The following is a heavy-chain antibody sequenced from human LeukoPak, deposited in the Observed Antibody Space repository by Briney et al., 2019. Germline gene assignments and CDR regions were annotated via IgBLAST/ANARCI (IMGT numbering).Heavy chain of an antibody. D-gene: IGHD6-13*01. V-gene: IGHV1-2*06. CDR1: GYTFTGYY. J-gene: IGHJ5*02. CDR3: ERDWEQLVTNWFDP. Sequence: ASVKVSCKASGYTFTGYYMHWVRQAPGQGLEWMGRINPNSGGTNYAQKFQGRVTMTRDTSISTAYMELSRLRSDDTAVYYCERDWEQLVTNWFDPWGQGTLVTVSS. CDR2: INPNSGGT.